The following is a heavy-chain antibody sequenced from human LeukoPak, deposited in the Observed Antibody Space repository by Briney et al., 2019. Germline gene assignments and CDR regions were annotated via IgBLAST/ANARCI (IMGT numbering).Heavy chain of an antibody. J-gene: IGHJ4*02. CDR1: GGSISSYY. V-gene: IGHV4-59*01. D-gene: IGHD1-7*01. Sequence: PSETLSLTCTVSGGSISSYYWSWIRQPPGKGLEWIGYIYYSGSTNYNPSLKSRVTISVDTSKNQFSLKLSSVTAADTAVYYCARENWNYMGFDYWGQGTLVTVSS. CDR2: IYYSGST. CDR3: ARENWNYMGFDY.